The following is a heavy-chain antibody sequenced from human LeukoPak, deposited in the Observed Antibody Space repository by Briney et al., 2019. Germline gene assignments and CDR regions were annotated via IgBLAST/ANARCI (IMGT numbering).Heavy chain of an antibody. J-gene: IGHJ3*02. CDR1: GGSISSGGYY. CDR2: IYHSGST. V-gene: IGHV4-30-2*01. CDR3: AGGTGAFDI. D-gene: IGHD1-26*01. Sequence: PSETLSLTCTVSGGSISSGGYYWSWIRQPPGKGLEWIGYIYHSGSTYYNPSLKSRVTISVDRSKNQFSLKLSSVTAADTAVYYCAGGTGAFDIWGQGTMVTVSS.